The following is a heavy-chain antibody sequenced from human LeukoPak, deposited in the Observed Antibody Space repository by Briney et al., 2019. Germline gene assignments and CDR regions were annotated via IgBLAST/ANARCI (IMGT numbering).Heavy chain of an antibody. J-gene: IGHJ3*02. Sequence: SETLSLTCAVYGGSFSGYCWSWIRQPPGEGLEWIGEINHSGSTNYNPSLKRRVTISVDTSKNQFSLKLSSVTAADTAVYYCASDYGGNSVVDAFDIWGQGTMVTVSS. CDR3: ASDYGGNSVVDAFDI. D-gene: IGHD4-23*01. CDR1: GGSFSGYC. CDR2: INHSGST. V-gene: IGHV4-34*01.